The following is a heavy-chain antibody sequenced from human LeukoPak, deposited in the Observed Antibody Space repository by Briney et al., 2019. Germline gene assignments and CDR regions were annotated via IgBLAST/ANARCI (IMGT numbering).Heavy chain of an antibody. D-gene: IGHD5-24*01. V-gene: IGHV5-51*01. CDR2: IYPYNFDI. J-gene: IGHJ4*02. CDR3: ARLRDGYNPLDY. Sequence: GESLKISCNGSGYSFTNYWIGWVRQIPGKGLEWMGIIYPYNFDIRYSPSFQGQVTISADRSISAAYLQWNSLKASDTAIYYCARLRDGYNPLDYWGQGTLVTVSS. CDR1: GYSFTNYW.